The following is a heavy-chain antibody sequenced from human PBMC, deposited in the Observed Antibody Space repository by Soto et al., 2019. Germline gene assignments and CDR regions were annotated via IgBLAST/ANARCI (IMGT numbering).Heavy chain of an antibody. J-gene: IGHJ6*02. V-gene: IGHV7-4-1*01. D-gene: IGHD3-3*01. CDR2: INTNTGNP. CDR3: ARAKDYDFWSGYYTGDYYYYYGMDV. CDR1: GYTFTSYA. Sequence: QVQLVQSGSELKKPGASVKVSCKASGYTFTSYAMNWVRQAPGQGLEWMGWINTNTGNPTYAQGFTGRFVFSLDTSVSTAYRQICSLKAEDTAVYYCARAKDYDFWSGYYTGDYYYYYGMDVWGQGTTVTVSS.